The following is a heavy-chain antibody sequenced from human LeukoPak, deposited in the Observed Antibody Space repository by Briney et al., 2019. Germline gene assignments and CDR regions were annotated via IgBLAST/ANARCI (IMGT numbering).Heavy chain of an antibody. D-gene: IGHD5-18*01. V-gene: IGHV1-69*05. CDR2: IIPIFGTA. Sequence: SVKVSCKASGGTFSSYAISWVRQAPGQGLEWMGGIIPIFGTANYAQKFQGRVTTTRDTSTSTVYTELSSLRSEDTAVYYCARGEERHYGYGYWGQGTLVTVSS. CDR3: ARGEERHYGYGY. CDR1: GGTFSSYA. J-gene: IGHJ4*02.